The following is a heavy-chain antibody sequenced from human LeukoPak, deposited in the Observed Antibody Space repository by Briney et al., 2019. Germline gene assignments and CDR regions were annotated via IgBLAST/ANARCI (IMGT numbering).Heavy chain of an antibody. V-gene: IGHV5-51*01. Sequence: GESLKISCKGSGYSFTNYWIGWVRQMPGKGLEWMGVIYPDDSDTRYSPSFQGQVTISADKSISTAYLQLSSLKASDTAMYYCARLGGYCISTNAYTVSSFDYWGQGTLVTVSS. D-gene: IGHD2-2*02. CDR3: ARLGGYCISTNAYTVSSFDY. CDR2: IYPDDSDT. J-gene: IGHJ4*02. CDR1: GYSFTNYW.